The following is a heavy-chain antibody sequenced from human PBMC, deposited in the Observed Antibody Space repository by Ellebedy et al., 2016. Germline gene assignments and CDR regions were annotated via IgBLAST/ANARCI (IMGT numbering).Heavy chain of an antibody. J-gene: IGHJ6*02. D-gene: IGHD2-2*01. Sequence: GESLKISCAASGFTFSSYWMSWVRQAPGKGLEWVANIKQDGSEKYYVDSVKGRFTISRDNAKNSLYLQMNSLRAEDTAVYYCARDGYCSSTSCYLYYYYGMDVWGQGTTVTVSS. CDR1: GFTFSSYW. CDR3: ARDGYCSSTSCYLYYYYGMDV. CDR2: IKQDGSEK. V-gene: IGHV3-7*03.